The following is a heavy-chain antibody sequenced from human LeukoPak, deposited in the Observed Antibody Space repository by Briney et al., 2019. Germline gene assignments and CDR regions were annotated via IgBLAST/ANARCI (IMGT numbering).Heavy chain of an antibody. V-gene: IGHV3-33*07. CDR2: IWYDGSHK. Sequence: GGSLRLSCAASGFTFSSYGMYWVRQAPGKGLDWVAVIWYDGSHKSYANSVKSRFTISRDNPKNILYLQMNSLRADDTAVYYCARDRGYSSSWSFGKHYYMDVWGKGTTVTVSS. J-gene: IGHJ6*03. CDR1: GFTFSSYG. CDR3: ARDRGYSSSWSFGKHYYMDV. D-gene: IGHD6-13*01.